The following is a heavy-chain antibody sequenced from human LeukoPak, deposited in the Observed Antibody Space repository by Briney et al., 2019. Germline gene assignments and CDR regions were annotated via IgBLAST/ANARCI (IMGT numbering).Heavy chain of an antibody. CDR3: ATMVRGVSPYFDY. Sequence: SVKVSCKASGGTFSSYAISWVRQAPGQGLEWMGGIIPIFGTANYAQKFRGRATITADESTSTGYMELSSLRSEDTAVYYCATMVRGVSPYFDYWGQGTLVTVSS. J-gene: IGHJ4*02. D-gene: IGHD3-10*01. CDR1: GGTFSSYA. V-gene: IGHV1-69*13. CDR2: IIPIFGTA.